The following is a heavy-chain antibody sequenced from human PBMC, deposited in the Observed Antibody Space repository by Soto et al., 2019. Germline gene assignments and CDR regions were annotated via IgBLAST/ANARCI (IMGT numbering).Heavy chain of an antibody. V-gene: IGHV1-69*02. CDR3: ARVLDYTWFDP. D-gene: IGHD2-8*02. Sequence: GASVKVSCKASGGTFSSYTISWVRRAPGQGLEWMGRIIPILGIANYAQKFQGRVTITADKSTSTAYMELSSLRSEDTAVYYCARVLDYTWFDPWGQGTLVTVSS. CDR2: IIPILGIA. CDR1: GGTFSSYT. J-gene: IGHJ5*02.